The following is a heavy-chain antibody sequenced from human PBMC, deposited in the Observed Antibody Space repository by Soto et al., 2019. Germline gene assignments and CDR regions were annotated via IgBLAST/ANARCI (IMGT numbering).Heavy chain of an antibody. V-gene: IGHV1-69*01. CDR1: GGTFSSPA. D-gene: IGHD3-9*01. J-gene: IGHJ5*01. Sequence: VTCTASGGTFSSPAISWGRQAPGQGLEWMGGIIPIFGTANYAQKFQGRGTITADESTSTAYMELSSLRSEDTAVYYCAKGGVFSSFDYWGHRTLVTVSS. CDR3: AKGGVFSSFDY. CDR2: IIPIFGTA.